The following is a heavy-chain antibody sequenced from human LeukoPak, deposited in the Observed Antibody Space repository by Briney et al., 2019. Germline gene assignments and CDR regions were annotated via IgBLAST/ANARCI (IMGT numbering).Heavy chain of an antibody. V-gene: IGHV1-8*01. Sequence: ASVKVSCKASENTFISYDINWVRQATGQGLEWMGWMNPNSGDTGYAQKFQGRVTITRNTSISTAYMELSSLRSEDTAVYYCARVGWSGYYGYWGQGTLVTVSS. J-gene: IGHJ4*02. CDR1: ENTFISYD. CDR2: MNPNSGDT. D-gene: IGHD3-3*01. CDR3: ARVGWSGYYGY.